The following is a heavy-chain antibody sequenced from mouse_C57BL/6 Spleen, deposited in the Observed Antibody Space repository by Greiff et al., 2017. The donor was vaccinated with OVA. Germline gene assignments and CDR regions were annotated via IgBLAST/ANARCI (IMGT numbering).Heavy chain of an antibody. CDR2: IDPSDSYT. CDR1: GYTFTSYW. D-gene: IGHD1-1*01. J-gene: IGHJ1*03. Sequence: VQLQQSGAELVMPGASVKLSCKASGYTFTSYWMHWVKQRPGQGLEWIGEIDPSDSYTNYNQKFKGKSTLTVDKSSSTAYMQLSSLTSEDSAVSDCARALYGSSPWYFDVWGTGTTVTVSS. V-gene: IGHV1-69*01. CDR3: ARALYGSSPWYFDV.